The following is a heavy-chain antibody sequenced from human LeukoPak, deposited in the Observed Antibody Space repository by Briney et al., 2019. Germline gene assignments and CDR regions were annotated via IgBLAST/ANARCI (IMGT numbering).Heavy chain of an antibody. D-gene: IGHD3-10*01. CDR2: IYPGDSDT. J-gene: IGHJ4*02. CDR3: ARLNMVRGVIISLGY. CDR1: GYSFTSYW. V-gene: IGHV5-51*01. Sequence: PGESLKISCKGSGYSFTSYWIGWVRQMPGKGLEWMGIIYPGDSDTRYSPSFQGQVTISADKSISTAYLQWSSLKASDTAMYYCARLNMVRGVIISLGYWGQGTLVTVSS.